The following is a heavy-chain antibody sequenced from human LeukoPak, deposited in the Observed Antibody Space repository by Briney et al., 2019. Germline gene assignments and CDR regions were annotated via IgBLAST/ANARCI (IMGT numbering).Heavy chain of an antibody. V-gene: IGHV3-33*01. CDR3: ARGSGSSQYYFDY. CDR1: GCTFSSYG. J-gene: IGHJ4*02. Sequence: PGSSLRLSWAASGCTFSSYGRHGGRQAPGKGLGWGAVIWYDGSNKYYADSVKGRFTISRDNSKNTLYLQMNSLRAEDTAVYYCARGSGSSQYYFDYWGQGTLVTVSS. CDR2: IWYDGSNK. D-gene: IGHD3-10*01.